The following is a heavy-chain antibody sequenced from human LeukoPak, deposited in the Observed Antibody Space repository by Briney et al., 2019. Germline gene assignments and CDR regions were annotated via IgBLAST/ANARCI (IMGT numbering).Heavy chain of an antibody. V-gene: IGHV4-34*01. D-gene: IGHD1-7*01. J-gene: IGHJ6*04. CDR3: ASRINLELRYGMDV. CDR2: INHGGST. CDR1: GGSLSAYY. Sequence: SETLSLTCAVYGGSLSAYYWTWIRQPPGKGLEWIGEINHGGSTNYNPSLKSRVTISVDTSKNQFSLKLSSVTAADTAVYYCASRINLELRYGMDVWGKGTTVTVSS.